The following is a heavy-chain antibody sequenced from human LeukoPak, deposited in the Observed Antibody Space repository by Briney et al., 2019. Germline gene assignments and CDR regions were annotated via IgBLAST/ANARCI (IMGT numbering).Heavy chain of an antibody. J-gene: IGHJ6*04. V-gene: IGHV3-21*01. D-gene: IGHD1-26*01. CDR3: ACLVGATQDV. Sequence: PGGSLRLSCAASGFTFSSYSMNWVRQAPGKGLEWVSSISSTSTYIYYADSVKGRFIISRANAKNSLYLQMNSLRAEDTAVYYCACLVGATQDVWGKGTTVIVSS. CDR1: GFTFSSYS. CDR2: ISSTSTYI.